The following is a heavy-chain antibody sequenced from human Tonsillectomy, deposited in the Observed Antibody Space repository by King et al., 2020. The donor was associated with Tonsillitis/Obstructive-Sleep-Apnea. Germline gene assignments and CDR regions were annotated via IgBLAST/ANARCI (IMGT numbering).Heavy chain of an antibody. D-gene: IGHD2-15*01. Sequence: QLVESGGGVVQPGRSLRLSCAASGFTFSSYAMHWVRQAPGKGLEWVAVISYDGSNKYYADSVKGRFTISRDNSKNTLYLQMDSLRAADTAVYYRARDTPDCSGGSCYSGWFDPWGQGTLVTVSS. J-gene: IGHJ5*02. CDR1: GFTFSSYA. CDR3: ARDTPDCSGGSCYSGWFDP. V-gene: IGHV3-30*01. CDR2: ISYDGSNK.